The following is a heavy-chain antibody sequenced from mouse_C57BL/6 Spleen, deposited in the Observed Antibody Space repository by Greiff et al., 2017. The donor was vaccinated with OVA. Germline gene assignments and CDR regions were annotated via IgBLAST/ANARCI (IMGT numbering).Heavy chain of an antibody. Sequence: EVQLQQSVAELVRPGASVKLSCTASGYNFKNTYMHWVKQRPEQGLEWIGRIDPANGNTKYAPKFQGKATITADTSSNTAYLQLSSLTSEDTAIYYSARSSNWAMDYWGQGTSVTVSS. J-gene: IGHJ4*01. CDR2: IDPANGNT. D-gene: IGHD2-5*01. CDR3: ARSSNWAMDY. CDR1: GYNFKNTY. V-gene: IGHV14-3*01.